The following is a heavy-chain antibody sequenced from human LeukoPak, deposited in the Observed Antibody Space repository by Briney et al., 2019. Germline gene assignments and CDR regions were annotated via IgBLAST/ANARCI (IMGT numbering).Heavy chain of an antibody. CDR3: ASYGSGRYYYYYGMDV. Sequence: SETLSLTCTVSGASISTYSWNWIRQAPGRGLEWIGYMSYRGSTNFNPSLRGRGTMSLDTSKKQFSLELTSVTAEDTAVYYCASYGSGRYYYYYGMDVWGQGTTVTVSS. D-gene: IGHD3-10*01. J-gene: IGHJ6*02. V-gene: IGHV4-59*01. CDR1: GASISTYS. CDR2: MSYRGST.